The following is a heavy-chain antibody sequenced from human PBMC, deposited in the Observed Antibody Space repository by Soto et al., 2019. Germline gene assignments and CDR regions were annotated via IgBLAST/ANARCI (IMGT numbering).Heavy chain of an antibody. D-gene: IGHD6-13*01. CDR1: GFTVSSNY. J-gene: IGHJ4*02. Sequence: PGGSLRLSCAASGFTVSSNYMSWVRQAPGKGLEWVSVIYSGGGTYYADSVKGRFTISRDNSKNTLYLQMNSLRAEDTAVYYCARDLNSYSSSLAGYWGQGTLVTVSS. CDR2: IYSGGGT. V-gene: IGHV3-53*01. CDR3: ARDLNSYSSSLAGY.